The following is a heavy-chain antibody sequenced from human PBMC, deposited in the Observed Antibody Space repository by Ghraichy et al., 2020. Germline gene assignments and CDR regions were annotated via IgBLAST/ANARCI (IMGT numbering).Heavy chain of an antibody. Sequence: SETLSLTCTVSGDSIALSVYYGGWIRQPPGKELEWIGTIYSTGNTYYHPSLKSRVTLYVDTSKNQFSLKLTSVSAADTAVYYCARSSFHYSSMDVWGQGTTVTVSS. J-gene: IGHJ6*02. CDR3: ARSSFHYSSMDV. D-gene: IGHD6-6*01. CDR1: GDSIALSVYY. V-gene: IGHV4-39*01. CDR2: IYSTGNT.